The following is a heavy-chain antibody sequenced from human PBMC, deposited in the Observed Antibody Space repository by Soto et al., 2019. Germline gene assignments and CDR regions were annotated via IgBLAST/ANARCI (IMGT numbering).Heavy chain of an antibody. CDR1: GFTFSSYG. J-gene: IGHJ3*02. D-gene: IGHD3-3*01. CDR2: IRYDGSNK. CDR3: ARGEGFVAFDI. Sequence: GGSLRLSCAASGFTFSSYGMHWVRQAPGKGLEWVAVIRYDGSNKYYADSVKGRFTISRDNSKNTLYLLMNSLRAEDTAVYYYARGEGFVAFDIWGHGTLVTVSS. V-gene: IGHV3-33*01.